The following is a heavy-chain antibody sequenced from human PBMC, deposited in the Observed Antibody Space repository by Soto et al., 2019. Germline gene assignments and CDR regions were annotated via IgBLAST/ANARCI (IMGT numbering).Heavy chain of an antibody. V-gene: IGHV1-2*02. D-gene: IGHD3-16*01. CDR3: ARGLGPYDFVWGSSDY. Sequence: ASVKVSSKASGYTFTSYYIHWGRQAPRQGLEWMGWMYPSSGGTKYAQKFQGRVTMTRDTSISTAYMGLSRLRSDDTAVYYCARGLGPYDFVWGSSDYWGQGTLVTVS. CDR2: MYPSSGGT. CDR1: GYTFTSYY. J-gene: IGHJ4*02.